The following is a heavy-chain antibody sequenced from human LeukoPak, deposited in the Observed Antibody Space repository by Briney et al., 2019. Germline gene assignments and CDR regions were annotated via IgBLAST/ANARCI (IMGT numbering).Heavy chain of an antibody. J-gene: IGHJ4*02. Sequence: PSETLSLTCTVSGGSISSYYWSWIRQPPGKGLEWIGYIYYSGSTNYNPSLKSRVTISVDTSKNQFSLKLSSVTAADTAVYYCARKGIAVAGTFFDYWGQGTLVTVSS. CDR1: GGSISSYY. CDR3: ARKGIAVAGTFFDY. CDR2: IYYSGST. D-gene: IGHD6-19*01. V-gene: IGHV4-59*08.